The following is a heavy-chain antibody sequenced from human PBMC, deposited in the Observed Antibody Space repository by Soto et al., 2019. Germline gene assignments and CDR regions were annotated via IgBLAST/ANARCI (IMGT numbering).Heavy chain of an antibody. J-gene: IGHJ6*02. CDR3: ESSSFLRAGDLFHGLDV. CDR1: GGSFSGYY. CDR2: VNHGGTS. V-gene: IGHV4-34*01. Sequence: QVQLQQWGAGLLKPSETLSLTCAVHGGSFSGYYGGWIRQPPRMRLERIGEVNHGGTSNYNPSLKSRAIISIATYKTQFSVKLDSVTAEDTDLYFCESSSFLRAGDLFHGLDVWGQGTTVTVSS. D-gene: IGHD3-10*01.